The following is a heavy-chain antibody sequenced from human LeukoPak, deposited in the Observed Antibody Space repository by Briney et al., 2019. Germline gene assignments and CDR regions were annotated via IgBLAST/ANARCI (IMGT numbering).Heavy chain of an antibody. CDR3: ATLPSSRGVIKRFDY. V-gene: IGHV3-7*03. CDR2: IKQDGSEK. Sequence: GGSLRLSCAASGSTFSSYWMSWVRQAPGKGLEWVANIKQDGSEKYYVDSVKGRFTISRDNAKNSLYLQMNSLRAEDTAVYYCATLPSSRGVIKRFDYWGQGTLVTVSS. D-gene: IGHD3-10*01. J-gene: IGHJ4*02. CDR1: GSTFSSYW.